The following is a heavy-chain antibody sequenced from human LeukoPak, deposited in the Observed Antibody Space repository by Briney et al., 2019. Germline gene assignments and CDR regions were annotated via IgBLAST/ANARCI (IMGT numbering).Heavy chain of an antibody. CDR3: ARDVAPITIAGSTLGTDV. CDR2: INPNSGGT. V-gene: IGHV1-2*06. J-gene: IGHJ6*04. CDR1: GYTFTDYY. Sequence: ASVKVSCKTSGYTFTDYYMHWVRQAPGQGLEWMGRINPNSGGTNYAQKFQGRVTMTRDTSISTVYMELSRLRSVDTAVYYCARDVAPITIAGSTLGTDVWGKGTTVTVSS. D-gene: IGHD3-3*01.